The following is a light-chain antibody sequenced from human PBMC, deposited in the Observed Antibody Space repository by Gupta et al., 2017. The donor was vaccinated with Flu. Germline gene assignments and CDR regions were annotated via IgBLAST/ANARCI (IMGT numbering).Light chain of an antibody. Sequence: QSALTQPASVSGSPGQSITISCTGTSSDVGDYNRVSWYQQNPGKVPKLIVYEVSKRPSGVSNRFSGSKSGNTASLTISGLQADDDAHDECSSSTRSTASIMAWVFGLGTKVTVL. V-gene: IGLV2-14*01. CDR1: SSDVGDYNR. J-gene: IGLJ3*02. CDR3: SSSTRSTASIMAWV. CDR2: EVS.